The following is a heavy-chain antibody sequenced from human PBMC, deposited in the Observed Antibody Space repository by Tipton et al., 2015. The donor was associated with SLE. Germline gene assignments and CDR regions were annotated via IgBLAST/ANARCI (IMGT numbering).Heavy chain of an antibody. CDR1: GFTFSTYA. CDR2: ISYDGSNI. V-gene: IGHV3-30*04. CDR3: ARRRQFVRDFHFDS. Sequence: SLRLSCAASGFTFSTYAMHWVRQAPGKGLEWVAVISYDGSNIYYADSVKGRFTISRDNAKNSLYLQMNSLRAEDTAVYYCARRRQFVRDFHFDSWGQGTLVTVSS. J-gene: IGHJ4*02. D-gene: IGHD6-6*01.